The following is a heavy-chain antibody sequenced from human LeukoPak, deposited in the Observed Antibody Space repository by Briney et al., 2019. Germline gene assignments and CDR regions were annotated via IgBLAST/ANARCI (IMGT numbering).Heavy chain of an antibody. V-gene: IGHV3-23*01. CDR1: GFTFSSYA. CDR3: AKDRYYDSRRAYDY. J-gene: IGHJ4*02. CDR2: LSGGGGDT. D-gene: IGHD3-22*01. Sequence: PGGSLRLSCAASGFTFSSYAMSGVRQAPGKGPEWDSSLSGGGGDTYYADSVNGRFTISRDNSKKTLYLQMNSLRAEDTAVYYCAKDRYYDSRRAYDYWGQGTLVTVSS.